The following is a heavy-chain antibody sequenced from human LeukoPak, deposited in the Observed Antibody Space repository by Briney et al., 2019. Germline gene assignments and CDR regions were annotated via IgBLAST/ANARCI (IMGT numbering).Heavy chain of an antibody. CDR3: ARDAGYSSAWSHWYFDL. CDR1: GFIFSSYS. Sequence: PGGSLRLSCAGSGFIFSSYSMNWVRQAPGKGLEWVSYFSSSSNTIYYTDSVKGRFTISRDNAKNSLHLQMNSLRDEDTAVYYCARDAGYSSAWSHWYFDLWGRGALVTVSP. V-gene: IGHV3-48*02. J-gene: IGHJ2*01. D-gene: IGHD6-19*01. CDR2: FSSSSNTI.